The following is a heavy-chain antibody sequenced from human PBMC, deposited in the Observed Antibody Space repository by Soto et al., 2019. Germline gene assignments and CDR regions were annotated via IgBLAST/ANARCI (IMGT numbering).Heavy chain of an antibody. CDR2: ISGGSDAT. Sequence: VQLLESGGSLVQPGGSLSLSSVASGFTFGSYAMNWVRQAPGKGLEWISAISGGSDATFYADSEKGRFTISRDDSKNTLYLQLQSLRDDDTAVYYCAKDRTYDFWGGQRYFDYWGQGTLITVSS. D-gene: IGHD3-3*01. CDR3: AKDRTYDFWGGQRYFDY. V-gene: IGHV3-23*01. J-gene: IGHJ4*02. CDR1: GFTFGSYA.